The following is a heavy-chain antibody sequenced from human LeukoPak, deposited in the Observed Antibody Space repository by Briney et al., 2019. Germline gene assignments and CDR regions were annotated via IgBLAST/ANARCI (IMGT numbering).Heavy chain of an antibody. V-gene: IGHV3-15*01. CDR2: IKSKTDGETT. J-gene: IGHJ4*02. CDR3: TTGGYSNGIDY. D-gene: IGHD5-18*01. CDR1: GFTFNNAW. Sequence: GGSLRLSCAVSGFTFNNAWMNWVRQAPGKGLEWVGRIKSKTDGETTDYAAPVKGRFIISRDDSKNTLYLQMNSLETEDTAVYYCTTGGYSNGIDYWGQGTLVTVSS.